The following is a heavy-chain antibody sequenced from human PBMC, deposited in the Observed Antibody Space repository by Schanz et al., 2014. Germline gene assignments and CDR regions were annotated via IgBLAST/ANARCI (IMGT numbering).Heavy chain of an antibody. CDR1: GFTFSNHA. Sequence: EVHLLESGGGLVQPGGSLRLSCAASGFTFSNHALSWVRQAPGKGLEWVSGIGGSGDSTHYADSVKGRFIISRDNSKNTLYLQVNSLRAEDTAVYYCARSRGFDSIFDFWGRGTLVTVSS. CDR3: ARSRGFDSIFDF. V-gene: IGHV3-23*01. J-gene: IGHJ4*02. D-gene: IGHD5-12*01. CDR2: IGGSGDST.